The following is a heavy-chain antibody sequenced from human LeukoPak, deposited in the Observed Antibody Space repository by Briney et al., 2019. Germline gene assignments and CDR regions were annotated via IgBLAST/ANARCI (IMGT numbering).Heavy chain of an antibody. CDR2: INPSGGST. V-gene: IGHV1-46*01. J-gene: IGHJ4*02. CDR1: GNTFTSYY. CDR3: AREIGPIQLHLWGSAFDY. D-gene: IGHD5-24*01. Sequence: ASVKVSCKASGNTFTSYYMHWVRQAPGQGLEWMGIINPSGGSTSYAQKFQGRVTMTRDTSTSTAYMELSSLRSEDTAVYYCAREIGPIQLHLWGSAFDYWGQGTLVTVSS.